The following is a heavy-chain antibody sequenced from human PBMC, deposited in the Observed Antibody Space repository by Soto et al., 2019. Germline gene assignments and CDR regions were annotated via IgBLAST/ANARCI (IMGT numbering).Heavy chain of an antibody. CDR1: GGSISSYY. Sequence: ETLTITCTVSGGSISSYYWRWIRQPPGKGLEWIGDIYYSGSTTYNPSLKSRIIISVDMSTNQFSLKLGSVTAADTAVYYCARSRWENYYDSGTYHRRMGAFDIWGQGTMVT. D-gene: IGHD3-10*01. J-gene: IGHJ3*02. V-gene: IGHV4-59*01. CDR3: ARSRWENYYDSGTYHRRMGAFDI. CDR2: IYYSGST.